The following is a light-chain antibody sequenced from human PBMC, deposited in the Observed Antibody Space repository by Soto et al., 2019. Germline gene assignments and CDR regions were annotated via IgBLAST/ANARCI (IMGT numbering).Light chain of an antibody. CDR3: QQYGSSSWT. J-gene: IGKJ1*01. CDR2: DAS. Sequence: EIVFTQSPGALSLSPGERATLSCRASQSVSGNLAWYQQKPGQAPRLLIYDASNRATGIPARFSGSGSGTDFTLTISSLEPEDFAVYYCQQYGSSSWTFGQGTKVDI. V-gene: IGKV3-20*01. CDR1: QSVSGN.